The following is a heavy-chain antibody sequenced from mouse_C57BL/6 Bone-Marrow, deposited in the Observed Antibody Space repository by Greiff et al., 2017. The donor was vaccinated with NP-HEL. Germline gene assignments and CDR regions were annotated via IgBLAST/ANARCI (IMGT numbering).Heavy chain of an antibody. V-gene: IGHV5-6*02. CDR2: ISSGGSYT. CDR1: GFTFSSYG. J-gene: IGHJ1*03. CDR3: ARRWGGEYFDV. Sequence: EVKVVESGGDLVKPGGSLKLSCAASGFTFSSYGMSWVRQTPDKRLEWVATISSGGSYTYYPDSVKGRFTISRDNAKNTLYLQMSSLKSEDTAMYYWARRWGGEYFDVWGTGTTVTVSS.